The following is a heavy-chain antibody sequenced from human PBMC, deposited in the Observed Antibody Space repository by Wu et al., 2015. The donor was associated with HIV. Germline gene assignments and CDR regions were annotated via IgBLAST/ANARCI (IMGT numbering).Heavy chain of an antibody. J-gene: IGHJ6*03. CDR3: ATKYSSGWYDRYSDYYYYMDV. CDR1: GGTFSSYA. V-gene: IGHV1-69*12. Sequence: QVQLVQSGAEVKKPGSSVKVSCKASGGTFSSYAISWVRQAPGQGLEWMGGIIPIFGTANYAQKFQGRVTITADESTSTAYMELSSLRSEDTAVYYCATKYSSGWYDRYSDYYYYMDVWGKGPRVTVSS. D-gene: IGHD6-19*01. CDR2: IIPIFGTA.